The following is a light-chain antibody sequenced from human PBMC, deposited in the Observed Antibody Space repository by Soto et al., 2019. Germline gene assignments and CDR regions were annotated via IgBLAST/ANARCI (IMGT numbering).Light chain of an antibody. J-gene: IGKJ3*01. Sequence: EIVMTQSPATLSVSPGERATLSCRASQSVRSNYLAWYQQKPGQAPRLLIHEISTRAPGIPVRFSGSGSGTEFTLTISSLQSEDLAVYFCQQYSDWPLTFGPGTKVDI. CDR3: QQYSDWPLT. CDR2: EIS. V-gene: IGKV3-15*01. CDR1: QSVRSN.